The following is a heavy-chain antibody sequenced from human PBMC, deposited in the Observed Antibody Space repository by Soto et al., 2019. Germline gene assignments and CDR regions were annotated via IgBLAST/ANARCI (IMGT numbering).Heavy chain of an antibody. J-gene: IGHJ4*02. CDR1: GGTFSSYT. D-gene: IGHD1-26*01. Sequence: VQLVQSGAEVKQPGSSVKVSCKASGGTFSSYTVTWVRLAPGQGLEWMGGFVPIVGTTDYSQNFQGRLTITADESATTGYMELSSLTSDDTARYYCAIGSTYSGEFEFWGQGTLVTVSS. V-gene: IGHV1-69*01. CDR2: FVPIVGTT. CDR3: AIGSTYSGEFEF.